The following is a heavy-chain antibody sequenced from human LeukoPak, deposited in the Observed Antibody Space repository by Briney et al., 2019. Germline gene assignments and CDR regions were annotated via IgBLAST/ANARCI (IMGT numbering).Heavy chain of an antibody. Sequence: SETLSLTCSVSGGSITSTSHYWDWIRQPPGKGLEWIVSMYYSGSTFYSPSLKSRVTMSVDTAKNQFSLKLSSVTAADTAVYYCARRISADGRLDYWGQGTLVTVSS. D-gene: IGHD3-3*01. CDR2: MYYSGST. CDR1: GGSITSTSHY. CDR3: ARRISADGRLDY. V-gene: IGHV4-39*01. J-gene: IGHJ4*02.